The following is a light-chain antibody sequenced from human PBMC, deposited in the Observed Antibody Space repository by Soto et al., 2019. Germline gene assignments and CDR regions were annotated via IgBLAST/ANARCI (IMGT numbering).Light chain of an antibody. Sequence: QSALTQPASVSGSPGQSITISCTGTSSDVGSYNLVSWYQQHPGKAPKLMIYEGSKRPSGFSNRFSGSKSGNTASLTISGLQAEDAADYYCCSYAGSSSHVVFGGGTKLTVL. CDR2: EGS. J-gene: IGLJ2*01. CDR3: CSYAGSSSHVV. CDR1: SSDVGSYNL. V-gene: IGLV2-23*01.